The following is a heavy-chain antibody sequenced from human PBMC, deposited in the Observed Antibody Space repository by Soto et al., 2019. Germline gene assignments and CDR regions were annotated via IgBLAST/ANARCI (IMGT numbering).Heavy chain of an antibody. D-gene: IGHD4-17*01. J-gene: IGHJ4*02. CDR3: ARNYGDYVDY. Sequence: SETLSLTCTVSGGSISNYYWSWVRQPPGKGLECIGYIYYSGSTNYNPSLKSRITISVDTSKNQFSLKMSSVTAADTAVYYCARNYGDYVDYWGQGTLVTVS. CDR2: IYYSGST. V-gene: IGHV4-59*08. CDR1: GGSISNYY.